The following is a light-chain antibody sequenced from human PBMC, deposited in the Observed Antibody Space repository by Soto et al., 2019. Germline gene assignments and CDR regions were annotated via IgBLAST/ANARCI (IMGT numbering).Light chain of an antibody. J-gene: IGKJ1*01. CDR1: QIVNSDY. CDR2: GAS. Sequence: EIVLTQSPGTLSLSPGERATLSCGASQIVNSDYFAWFQLKSGQAPRLLIYGASRRATGIPDRFSGSGSGTDFTLTINRLEPEDFAMYYFQQYVNSPGTFGQGSRIEIK. V-gene: IGKV3-20*01. CDR3: QQYVNSPGT.